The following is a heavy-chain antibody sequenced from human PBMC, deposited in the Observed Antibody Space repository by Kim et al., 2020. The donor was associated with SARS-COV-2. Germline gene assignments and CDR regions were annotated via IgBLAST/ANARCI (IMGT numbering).Heavy chain of an antibody. Sequence: GGSLRLSCAASGFTFSSYGMHWVRQAPGKGLEWVAVIWYDGSNKYYADSVKGRFIISRDNSKNTLYLQMNSLRAEDTAVYYCARAPSGSYLGEYYFDYWGQGTLVTVSS. D-gene: IGHD1-26*01. V-gene: IGHV3-33*08. CDR1: GFTFSSYG. J-gene: IGHJ4*02. CDR2: IWYDGSNK. CDR3: ARAPSGSYLGEYYFDY.